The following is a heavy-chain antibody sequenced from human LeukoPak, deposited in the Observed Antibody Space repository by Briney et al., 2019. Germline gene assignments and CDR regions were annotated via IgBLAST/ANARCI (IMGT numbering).Heavy chain of an antibody. Sequence: GGSLRLSCAASGFTFDDYAMHWVRQAPGKGLEWVSLISGDSHSTFYADSVKGRFTISRDNSKNSLYLQMNSLRNDDTALYYCARDTEGYTYGYYYYGMDVWGQGTTVTVSS. CDR1: GFTFDDYA. V-gene: IGHV3-43*02. CDR3: ARDTEGYTYGYYYYGMDV. CDR2: ISGDSHST. J-gene: IGHJ6*02. D-gene: IGHD5-18*01.